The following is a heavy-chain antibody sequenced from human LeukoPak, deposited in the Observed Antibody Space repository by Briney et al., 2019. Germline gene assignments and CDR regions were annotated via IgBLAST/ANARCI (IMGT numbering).Heavy chain of an antibody. D-gene: IGHD3-3*01. CDR2: IIPIFGTA. J-gene: IGHJ6*03. Sequence: SGKVSCKASGGTFISYAISWVGQAPGQGVEWMGGIIPIFGTANYAQKFQGRVTITADESTSTAYMELSSLRSEDTAVYYCARDGSYYDFWSGYYRTPLYYYYYYMDGWGKGTTVTVS. CDR3: ARDGSYYDFWSGYYRTPLYYYYYYMDG. V-gene: IGHV1-69*13. CDR1: GGTFISYA.